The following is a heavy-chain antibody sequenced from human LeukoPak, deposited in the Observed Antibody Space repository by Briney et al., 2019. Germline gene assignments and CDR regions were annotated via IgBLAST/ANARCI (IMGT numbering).Heavy chain of an antibody. CDR1: GGTFSSYA. CDR2: IIPIFGTA. V-gene: IGHV1-69*01. J-gene: IGHJ6*03. Sequence: ASVKVSCKASGGTFSSYAISWVRQAPGQGLEWMGGIIPIFGTANYAQKFQGRVTITADESTSTAYMELSSLRSDDTAVYYCARDPLLTYNYYMDVWGKGTTVTVSS. D-gene: IGHD2-15*01. CDR3: ARDPLLTYNYYMDV.